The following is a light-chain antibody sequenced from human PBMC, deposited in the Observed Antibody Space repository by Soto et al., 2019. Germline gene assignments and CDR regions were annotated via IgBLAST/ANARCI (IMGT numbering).Light chain of an antibody. CDR3: NSYTTSNTRQIV. CDR1: SSDVGGYNY. J-gene: IGLJ1*01. CDR2: DVS. V-gene: IGLV2-14*01. Sequence: QSVLTQPASVSGSPGQSITIYCTGTSSDVGGYNYVSWYQQHPGKAPKFMIYDVSNRPSGVSTRFSGSKSGNTASLTTSGLQAEDEADYYCNSYTTSNTRQIVFGTGTKVTVL.